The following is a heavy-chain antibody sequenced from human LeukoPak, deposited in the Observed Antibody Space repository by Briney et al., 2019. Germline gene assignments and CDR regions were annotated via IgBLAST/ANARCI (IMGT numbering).Heavy chain of an antibody. D-gene: IGHD1-26*01. CDR2: IKSKTDGGTT. CDR3: TTDRRATPFDY. Sequence: GGSLRLSCAASGFTFSNAWMSWVRQAPGKGLEWVDRIKSKTDGGTTDYAAPVKGRFTIPRDDSKNTLYLQMNSLKTEDTAVYYCTTDRRATPFDYWGQGTLVTVSS. CDR1: GFTFSNAW. V-gene: IGHV3-15*01. J-gene: IGHJ4*02.